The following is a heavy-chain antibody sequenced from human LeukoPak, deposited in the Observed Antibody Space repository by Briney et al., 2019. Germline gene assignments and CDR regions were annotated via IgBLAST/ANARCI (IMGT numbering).Heavy chain of an antibody. V-gene: IGHV6-1*01. J-gene: IGHJ1*01. D-gene: IGHD6-19*01. Sequence: SQTLSLTCVISGDSVSSNSAAWNWIRQSPSRGLEWLGRTYYRSKWYNDYAVSVKSRITINPDTSKNQFSPQLNSVTPEDTAVYYCARGIAVAGKSGYFQHWGQGTLVTVSS. CDR1: GDSVSSNSAA. CDR2: TYYRSKWYN. CDR3: ARGIAVAGKSGYFQH.